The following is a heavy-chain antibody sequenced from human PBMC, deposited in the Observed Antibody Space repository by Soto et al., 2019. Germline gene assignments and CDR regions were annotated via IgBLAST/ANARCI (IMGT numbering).Heavy chain of an antibody. CDR3: AKMNVLLWFGELGYNWFDP. J-gene: IGHJ5*02. CDR2: MRGSGGST. CDR1: GFALCSYA. Sequence: VGDLGPSSAAAGFALCSYAARLVRQAPGKGPEGVSAMRGSGGSTYYADSVKGRFTISRDNSKNTLYLQMNSLRAEDTAVYYCAKMNVLLWFGELGYNWFDPWGQGTLVTVSS. V-gene: IGHV3-23*01. D-gene: IGHD3-10*01.